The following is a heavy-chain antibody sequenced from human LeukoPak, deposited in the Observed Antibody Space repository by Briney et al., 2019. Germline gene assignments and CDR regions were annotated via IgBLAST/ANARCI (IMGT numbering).Heavy chain of an antibody. Sequence: SETLSLTCTVSGGSISHYFWSWFRQPAGKGLEWIGRIYTSGSTSYNPSLKSRVTISVDTSKNQFSLKLSSVTAADTAVYYCARTYYDILTGYSHDAFDIWGQGTMVTVSS. CDR3: ARTYYDILTGYSHDAFDI. CDR1: GGSISHYF. V-gene: IGHV4-4*07. J-gene: IGHJ3*02. CDR2: IYTSGST. D-gene: IGHD3-9*01.